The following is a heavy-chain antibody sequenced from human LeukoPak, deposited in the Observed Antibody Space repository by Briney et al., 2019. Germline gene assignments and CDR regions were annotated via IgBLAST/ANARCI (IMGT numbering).Heavy chain of an antibody. CDR2: INPNSGGT. Sequence: GASVKVSCKASGYTFTGYYMHWVRQAPGQGLEWMGWINPNSGGTNYAQKFQGRVTMTRDTSISTAYMELSRLRSDDTAVYYCARGLLWFGELLNYYFDYWGQGTLVTVSS. J-gene: IGHJ4*02. D-gene: IGHD3-10*01. CDR3: ARGLLWFGELLNYYFDY. CDR1: GYTFTGYY. V-gene: IGHV1-2*02.